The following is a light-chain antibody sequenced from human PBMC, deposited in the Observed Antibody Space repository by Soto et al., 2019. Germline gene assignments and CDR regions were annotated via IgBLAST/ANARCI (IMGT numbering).Light chain of an antibody. V-gene: IGKV3-20*01. Sequence: EIVLTQSPGTMSLPPGESATLSCRASERLSSVYLAWYQQRPGQPPRLLIYGASNRATGIPDRFSGSGSGTDFTLIINRLETEDVAIYYCQQYGGSPRITVGQGTRLEIK. CDR2: GAS. CDR1: ERLSSVY. J-gene: IGKJ5*01. CDR3: QQYGGSPRIT.